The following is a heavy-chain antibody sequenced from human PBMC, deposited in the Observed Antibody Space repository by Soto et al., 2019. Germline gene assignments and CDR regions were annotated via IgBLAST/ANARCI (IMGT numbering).Heavy chain of an antibody. CDR2: IIPIFGTA. Sequence: QVPLVQSGAEVKKPGSSVKVSCKASGGTFSSYAISWVRQAPGQGLEWMGGIIPIFGTANYAQKFQGRVTITADESTSTAYMELSSLRSEDTAVYYCARDRVDSSGYYWDAFDIWGQGTMVTVSS. CDR3: ARDRVDSSGYYWDAFDI. V-gene: IGHV1-69*01. CDR1: GGTFSSYA. D-gene: IGHD3-22*01. J-gene: IGHJ3*02.